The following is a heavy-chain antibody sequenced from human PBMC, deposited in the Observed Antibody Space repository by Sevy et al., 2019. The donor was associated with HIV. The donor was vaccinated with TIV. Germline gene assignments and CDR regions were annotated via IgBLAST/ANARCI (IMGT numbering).Heavy chain of an antibody. D-gene: IGHD2-15*01. CDR2: IKQDGSEK. CDR3: ARDMGYCSGGSCYTWDYYGMDV. CDR1: VFIFSRYW. Sequence: GGSLRLSCAASVFIFSRYWMTWVRQAPGKGLEWVANIKQDGSEKYYVDSVKGRFTISRDNAKNSLYLQMNSLRAEDTAVYYCARDMGYCSGGSCYTWDYYGMDVWGQGTTVTVSS. J-gene: IGHJ6*02. V-gene: IGHV3-7*03.